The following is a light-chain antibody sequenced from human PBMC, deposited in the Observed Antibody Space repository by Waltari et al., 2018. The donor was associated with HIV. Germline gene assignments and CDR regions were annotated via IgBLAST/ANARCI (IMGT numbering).Light chain of an antibody. CDR3: SSLTLTHSVL. V-gene: IGLV2-14*03. CDR2: GVS. J-gene: IGLJ3*02. CDR1: ISDIGLYDF. Sequence: QSVLAQPTSVAGSPGQSITISCTGSISDIGLYDFVSWYQQYPDKAPRLLIYGVSSRPSGISDRFSAFKSGNTATLTISGLQAEDEADYYCSSLTLTHSVLFGGGTRLTVL.